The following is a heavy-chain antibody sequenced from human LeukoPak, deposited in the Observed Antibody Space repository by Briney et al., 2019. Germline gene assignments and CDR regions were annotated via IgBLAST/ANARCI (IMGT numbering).Heavy chain of an antibody. CDR3: TTDGWPYYDILTGYQITRFDP. D-gene: IGHD3-9*01. Sequence: GGSLRLSCAASGFTFSNAWMSWVRQAPGKGLEWVGRIKSKTDGGTTDYAAPVKGRFTISRDDSKNTQYLQMNSLKTEDTAVYYCTTDGWPYYDILTGYQITRFDPWGQGTLVTVSS. CDR1: GFTFSNAW. CDR2: IKSKTDGGTT. V-gene: IGHV3-15*01. J-gene: IGHJ5*02.